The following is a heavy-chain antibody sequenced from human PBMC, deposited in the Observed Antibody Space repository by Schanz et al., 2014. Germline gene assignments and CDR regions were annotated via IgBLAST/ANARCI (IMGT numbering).Heavy chain of an antibody. D-gene: IGHD4-17*01. Sequence: VRLVQSGAEVTKPGSSVKVSCKSSGATFNSYAFGWVRQAPGQGFEWVGSIIPPLRQTRYAQKFEERVIITADTSTTTVYMDLASLTSDDTAVYFCARIIDGDYLYWGQGTLVTVSS. J-gene: IGHJ4*02. CDR1: GATFNSYA. CDR3: ARIIDGDYLY. CDR2: IIPPLRQT. V-gene: IGHV1-69*04.